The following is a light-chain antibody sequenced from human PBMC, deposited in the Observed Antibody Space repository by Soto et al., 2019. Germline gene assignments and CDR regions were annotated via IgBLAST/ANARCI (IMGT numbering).Light chain of an antibody. CDR2: DVT. CDR3: CSYAGSYTVDV. J-gene: IGLJ1*01. CDR1: RSDVGGYDY. Sequence: QSALTQPASVSGSPGQSITISCTGTRSDVGGYDYVSWYQQHPGKAPKLLIYDVTKRPSEVPDRFSGSKSGNTASLTISGLQAEDEADYYCCSYAGSYTVDVFGSGTKVTVL. V-gene: IGLV2-11*01.